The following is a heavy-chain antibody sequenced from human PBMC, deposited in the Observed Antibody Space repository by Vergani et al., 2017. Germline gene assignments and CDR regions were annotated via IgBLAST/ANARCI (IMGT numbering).Heavy chain of an antibody. V-gene: IGHV4-38-2*01. D-gene: IGHD3/OR15-3a*01. CDR1: GYSISSGYY. CDR3: ARGFGRLPMDV. CDR2: INHSGST. Sequence: QVQLQESGPGLVKPSETLSLTCAVSGYSISSGYYWSWIRQPPGKGLEWIGEINHSGSTNYNPSLKSRVTISVDTSKNQFSLKLSSVTAADTAVYYCARGFGRLPMDVWGKGTTVTVSS. J-gene: IGHJ6*03.